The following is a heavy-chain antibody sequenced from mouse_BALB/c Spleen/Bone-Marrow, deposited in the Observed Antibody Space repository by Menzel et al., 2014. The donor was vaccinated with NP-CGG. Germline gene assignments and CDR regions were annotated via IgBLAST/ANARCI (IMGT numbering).Heavy chain of an antibody. V-gene: IGHV1-18*01. CDR2: INPNNGGT. CDR3: ARGVYYGYGIWYCDV. Sequence: VQLKECGPELVKPGASVKISSKTSGYTFPEYTMHWVKQSHGKSLEWFGGINPNNGGTSYNQKFKAKATLTVDKSSSTVYMELRSLTSEDSAVYFCARGVYYGYGIWYCDVCGAEATGPVPS. D-gene: IGHD1-2*01. CDR1: GYTFPEYT. J-gene: IGHJ1*01.